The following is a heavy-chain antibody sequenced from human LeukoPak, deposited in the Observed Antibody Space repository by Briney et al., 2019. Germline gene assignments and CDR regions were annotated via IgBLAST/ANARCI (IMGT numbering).Heavy chain of an antibody. CDR1: GGSISSGGYY. CDR3: ARLFYDSSGYYPPDAFDI. CDR2: TYYSGST. Sequence: SQTLSLTCTVSGGSISSGGYYWSWIRQHPGKGLEWIGYTYYSGSTYYNPSLKSRVTISVDTSKSQFSLKLSSVIAADTAVYYCARLFYDSSGYYPPDAFDIWGQGTMVTVSS. D-gene: IGHD3-22*01. V-gene: IGHV4-31*03. J-gene: IGHJ3*02.